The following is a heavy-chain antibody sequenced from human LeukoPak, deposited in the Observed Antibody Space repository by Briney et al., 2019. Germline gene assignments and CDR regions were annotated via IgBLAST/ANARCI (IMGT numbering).Heavy chain of an antibody. Sequence: PSETLSLTCTVSGGSISSGSYYWSWIRQPAGKGLEWIGRIYTSGSTNYNPSLKSRVTISVDTSKNQFSLKLSSVTAADTAVYYCARSPGGGWLQWSDPFDYWGQGTLVTVSS. CDR1: GGSISSGSYY. V-gene: IGHV4-61*02. CDR2: IYTSGST. CDR3: ARSPGGGWLQWSDPFDY. D-gene: IGHD5-24*01. J-gene: IGHJ4*02.